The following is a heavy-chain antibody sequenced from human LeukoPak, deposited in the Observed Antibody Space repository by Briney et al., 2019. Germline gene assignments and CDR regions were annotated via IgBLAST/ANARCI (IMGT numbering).Heavy chain of an antibody. J-gene: IGHJ4*02. Sequence: GGSLRLSCAASGFTFSSYWMSWVRQAPGKGLEWVANIKQDGSEKYYVDSMKGRFTISRDNAKNTLYLQMNSLRAEDTAVYYCAKILYSSGPFDYWGQGTLVTVSS. D-gene: IGHD3-22*01. CDR2: IKQDGSEK. V-gene: IGHV3-7*03. CDR3: AKILYSSGPFDY. CDR1: GFTFSSYW.